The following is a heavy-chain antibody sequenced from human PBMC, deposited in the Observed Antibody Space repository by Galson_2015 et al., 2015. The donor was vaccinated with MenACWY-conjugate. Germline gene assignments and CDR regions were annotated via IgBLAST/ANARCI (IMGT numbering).Heavy chain of an antibody. D-gene: IGHD2-2*01. CDR2: INSDGSST. CDR3: AQYCSSTSCYAGKGA. V-gene: IGHV3-74*01. Sequence: APGKGLVWVSRINSDGSSTSYADSVKGRFTISRDNAKNTLYLQMNSLRAEDTAVYYCAQYCSSTSCYAGKGAWGQGTLVTVSS. J-gene: IGHJ5*02.